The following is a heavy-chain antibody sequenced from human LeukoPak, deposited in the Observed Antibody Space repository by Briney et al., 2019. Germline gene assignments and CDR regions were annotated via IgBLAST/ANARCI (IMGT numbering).Heavy chain of an antibody. J-gene: IGHJ6*03. CDR2: IIPIIGTA. Sequence: SVKVSCKASGGTFSSYAISWVRQAPGQGLEWMGGIIPIIGTANYAQKFQGRVTITADESTSTAYMELSSLRSEDTAVYYCARDTVFGVVISTDYYYMDVWGKGTTVTVSS. CDR1: GGTFSSYA. V-gene: IGHV1-69*01. CDR3: ARDTVFGVVISTDYYYMDV. D-gene: IGHD3-3*01.